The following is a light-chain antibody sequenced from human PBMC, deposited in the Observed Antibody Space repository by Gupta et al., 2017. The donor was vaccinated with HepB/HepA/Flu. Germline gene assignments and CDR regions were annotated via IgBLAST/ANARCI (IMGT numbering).Light chain of an antibody. CDR2: LGS. CDR3: RQALESPRT. V-gene: IGKV2-28*01. Sequence: DIVMTQPPLSLPVTPGEPASISCRSSQSLVHSNGYNYLDWYLQKPGQSPQLLIYLGSNRASGVPDRFSGSGSGADFTLKISRVEADDVGVYYCRQALESPRTFGQGTKLEIK. CDR1: QSLVHSNGYNY. J-gene: IGKJ2*02.